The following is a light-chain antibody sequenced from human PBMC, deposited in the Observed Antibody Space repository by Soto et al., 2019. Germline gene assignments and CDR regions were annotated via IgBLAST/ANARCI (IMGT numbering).Light chain of an antibody. J-gene: IGKJ3*01. CDR3: QQYSASPRT. CDR2: ISS. V-gene: IGKV3-20*01. CDR1: RTVDDNY. Sequence: GARPTLCCRASRTVDDNYLAWYQQKPGQAPRLLIHISSTRAPGIPDRFSARGAGAVCIPTISLLEPEDSALYYCQQYSASPRTFGPGTKVDI.